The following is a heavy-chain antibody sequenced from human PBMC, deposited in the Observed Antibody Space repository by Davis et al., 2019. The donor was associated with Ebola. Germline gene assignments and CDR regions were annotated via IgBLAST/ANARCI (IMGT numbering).Heavy chain of an antibody. CDR3: ARGPLASITMIVGPTFYGMDV. J-gene: IGHJ6*02. V-gene: IGHV1-8*01. CDR2: MNPNSGNT. Sequence: ASVKVSCKASGYTFTSYDINWVRQATGQGLEWMGWMNPNSGNTGYAQKFQGRVTMTRNTSISTAYMELSSLRSEDTAVYYCARGPLASITMIVGPTFYGMDVWGQGTTVTVSS. D-gene: IGHD3-22*01. CDR1: GYTFTSYD.